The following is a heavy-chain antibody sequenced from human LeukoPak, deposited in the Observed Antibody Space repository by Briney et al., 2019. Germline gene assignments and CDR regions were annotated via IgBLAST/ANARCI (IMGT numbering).Heavy chain of an antibody. CDR3: AKDTPSGNYDAFDL. D-gene: IGHD1-26*01. CDR1: GFTFDDYA. J-gene: IGHJ3*01. Sequence: PGGSLRLSCAASGFTFDDYAMHWVRQAPGKGLEWVSLISGDGGSTYYTDSVRGRFTVSRDNSKNTLYLQMNSLRADDTAVYYCAKDTPSGNYDAFDLWGQGTMVTVSS. CDR2: ISGDGGST. V-gene: IGHV3-43*02.